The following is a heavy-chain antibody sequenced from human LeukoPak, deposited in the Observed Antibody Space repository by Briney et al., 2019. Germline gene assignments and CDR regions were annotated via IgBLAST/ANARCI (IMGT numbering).Heavy chain of an antibody. CDR3: ARRGFRHCSSTSCADAFDI. D-gene: IGHD2-2*01. J-gene: IGHJ3*02. Sequence: SETLSPTCTVSGGSISSYYWSWIRQPPGKGLEWIGYIYTSGSTNYNPSLKSRVTISVDTSKNQFSLKLSSVTAADTAVYYCARRGFRHCSSTSCADAFDIWGQGTMVTVSS. V-gene: IGHV4-4*09. CDR2: IYTSGST. CDR1: GGSISSYY.